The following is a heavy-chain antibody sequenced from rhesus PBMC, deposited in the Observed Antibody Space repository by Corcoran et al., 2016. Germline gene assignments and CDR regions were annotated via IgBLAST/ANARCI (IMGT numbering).Heavy chain of an antibody. J-gene: IGHJ6*01. CDR1: GGSISSPNW. V-gene: IGHV4-93*02. CDR3: ARLIYCSSTYCSSDGLDS. Sequence: QVQLQESGPAVVKPSETLSLTCAVSGGSISSPNWWRWIRQSPGKGLEWIGGIYGMGGYTEYNPYLESRVTIAIDTSKNQFSLRLSSVAAADSAVYYCARLIYCSSTYCSSDGLDSWGQGVVVTVSS. D-gene: IGHD2-15*01. CDR2: IYGMGGYT.